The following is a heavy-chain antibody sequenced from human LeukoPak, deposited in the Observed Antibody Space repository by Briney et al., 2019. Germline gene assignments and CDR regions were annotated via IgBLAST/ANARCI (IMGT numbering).Heavy chain of an antibody. CDR2: INWNGGST. Sequence: GGSLRLSCAASGFTFDDYGMSWVRQAPGKGLEWVSGINWNGGSTGYADSVKGRFTISRDNAKNTLYLQMNSLRAEDTAVYYCAKSYDSSASVDYWGQGTLVTVSS. V-gene: IGHV3-20*04. D-gene: IGHD3-22*01. CDR1: GFTFDDYG. J-gene: IGHJ4*02. CDR3: AKSYDSSASVDY.